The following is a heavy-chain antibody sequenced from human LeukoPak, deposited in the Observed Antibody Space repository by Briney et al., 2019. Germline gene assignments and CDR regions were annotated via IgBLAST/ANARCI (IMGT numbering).Heavy chain of an antibody. D-gene: IGHD6-19*01. CDR1: GDSISSSCYY. CDR2: IYYSGST. CDR3: ARHGGYTSGWYYN. Sequence: PSETLSLTCTVSGDSISSSCYYWGWIRQPPGKGLEWIGSIYYSGSTYYNPSLKSRVTMSVDTSKNQFSLNLSSVTAADTAVYYCARHGGYTSGWYYNWGQGTLVTVSS. V-gene: IGHV4-39*01. J-gene: IGHJ4*02.